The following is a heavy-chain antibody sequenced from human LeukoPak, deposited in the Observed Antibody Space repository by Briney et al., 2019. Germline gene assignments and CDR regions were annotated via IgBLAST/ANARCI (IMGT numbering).Heavy chain of an antibody. D-gene: IGHD6-13*01. CDR1: GYTFTSYY. J-gene: IGHJ6*03. V-gene: IGHV1-46*01. CDR2: INPSGGST. CDR3: ARDFGSSWYSFHYYMDV. Sequence: ASVKVSCKASGYTFTSYYMHWVRQAPGQGLEWMGIINPSGGSTSYAQKFQGRVTMTRDTSISTAYMELSRLRSDDTAVYYCARDFGSSWYSFHYYMDVWGKGTTVTVSS.